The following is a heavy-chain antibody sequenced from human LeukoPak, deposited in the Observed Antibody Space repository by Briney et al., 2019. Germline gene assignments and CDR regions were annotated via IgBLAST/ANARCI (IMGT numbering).Heavy chain of an antibody. V-gene: IGHV3-20*04. CDR2: INGNGGST. D-gene: IGHD3-22*01. CDR3: ARVGKGSSGYRSLWYYYYYMDV. Sequence: GGSLRLSCAASGFTFDDYGMSWVRQAPGKGLEWVSGINGNGGSTVYADSVKGRFTISRDNAKNSLYLQMNSLRAEDTALYYCARVGKGSSGYRSLWYYYYYMDVWGKGTTVTVSS. J-gene: IGHJ6*03. CDR1: GFTFDDYG.